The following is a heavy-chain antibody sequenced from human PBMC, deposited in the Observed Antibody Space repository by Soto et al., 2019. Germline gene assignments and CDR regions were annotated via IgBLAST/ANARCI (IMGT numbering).Heavy chain of an antibody. CDR2: ISSGSSDT. V-gene: IGHV3-21*01. CDR1: GFTFTRYS. Sequence: EVQLVESGGGLVKPGGSLRLSCAASGFTFTRYSMNWVRQAPGKGLEWVSSISSGSSDTWYADSVKGRFIISRDNAQNSLFLQMNTLRPEDTAMYYCARVAYWGPGTQVTVSS. CDR3: ARVAY. J-gene: IGHJ4*02.